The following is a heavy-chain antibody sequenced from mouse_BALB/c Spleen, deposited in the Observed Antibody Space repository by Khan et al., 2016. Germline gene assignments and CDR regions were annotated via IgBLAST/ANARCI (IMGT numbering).Heavy chain of an antibody. J-gene: IGHJ2*01. V-gene: IGHV2-9*02. D-gene: IGHD1-3*01. CDR3: ARLEDI. Sequence: QVQLQQSGPGLVAPSQSLSITCTVSGFSLTSYGVHWVRQPPGKGLEWLGVIWAGGSTNCNSALMSRLSISKDNSKSQVFLKMTSLQTDDTAMYYCARLEDIWGQGTTLTVSS. CDR2: IWAGGST. CDR1: GFSLTSYG.